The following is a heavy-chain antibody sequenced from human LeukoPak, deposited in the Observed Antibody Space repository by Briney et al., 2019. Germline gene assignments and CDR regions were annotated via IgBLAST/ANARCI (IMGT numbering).Heavy chain of an antibody. CDR3: ARDSSSGGIFDY. CDR2: IWYDGSNK. D-gene: IGHD6-6*01. V-gene: IGHV3-33*01. CDR1: GFTFSSYG. J-gene: IGHJ4*02. Sequence: GGSLRLSCAASGFTFSSYGMHWVRQAPGKGLEWVAVIWYDGSNKYYADSVKGRFTISRDNSKNTLYLQMNSLRAEDTAVYYCARDSSSGGIFDYWGQGTLVTVSS.